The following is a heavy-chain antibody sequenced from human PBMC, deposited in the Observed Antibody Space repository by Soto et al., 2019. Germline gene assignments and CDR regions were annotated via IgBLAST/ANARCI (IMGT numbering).Heavy chain of an antibody. J-gene: IGHJ4*01. V-gene: IGHV4-38-2*02. Sequence: SLTCTVSGYSISSGSCWAWIRQPPGKGPEWIASIYHGGTTFYNPSLKSRITISVDTSNNQFSLKLTSVTAADTAVYYCARVHVMVVAGSTFDYWGHGTLVTVSS. CDR3: ARVHVMVVAGSTFDY. D-gene: IGHD6-19*01. CDR1: GYSISSGSC. CDR2: IYHGGTT.